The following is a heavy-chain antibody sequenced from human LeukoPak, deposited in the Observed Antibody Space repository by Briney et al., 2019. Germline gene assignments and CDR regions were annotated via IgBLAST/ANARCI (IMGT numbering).Heavy chain of an antibody. CDR3: ARDPSSIPARALGLDV. Sequence: SETLSLTCTVSGGTISSGGYHWSWIRQHPGKGLEWIGYIYYSGSTYYNPSLKSRVTISLDMSKNQLSLKVSSVTAADTAVYYCARDPSSIPARALGLDVCGQGTTVTVSS. V-gene: IGHV4-31*03. J-gene: IGHJ6*02. D-gene: IGHD6-6*01. CDR1: GGTISSGGYH. CDR2: IYYSGST.